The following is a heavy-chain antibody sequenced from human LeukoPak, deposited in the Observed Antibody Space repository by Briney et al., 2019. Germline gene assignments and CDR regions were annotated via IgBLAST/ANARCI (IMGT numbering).Heavy chain of an antibody. CDR3: ARGRQDVTMIVVVMTAVSYYLDV. Sequence: SETLALTCAVYGGSFSGYYWTWIRQTPGKGLEWIGEMNPSGSTNYNPSLKSRVTISVDTSKNQFSLKLSSVTAADTAVYYCARGRQDVTMIVVVMTAVSYYLDVWGKGTTVTVS. J-gene: IGHJ6*03. D-gene: IGHD3-22*01. CDR1: GGSFSGYY. V-gene: IGHV4-34*01. CDR2: MNPSGST.